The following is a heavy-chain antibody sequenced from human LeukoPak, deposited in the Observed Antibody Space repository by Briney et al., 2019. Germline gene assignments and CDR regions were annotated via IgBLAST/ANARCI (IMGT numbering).Heavy chain of an antibody. CDR2: ISYDGSNK. V-gene: IGHV3-30*18. Sequence: GRPLRLSCVASGLTFSSYGMHWVRQAPGKGLEWVVVISYDGSNKFYADSVKGRFTISRDNSKNTLFLQMNSLRAEDTAVYYCAKDIVVVPAASRWFDPWGQGTLVTVSS. CDR1: GLTFSSYG. CDR3: AKDIVVVPAASRWFDP. D-gene: IGHD2-2*01. J-gene: IGHJ5*02.